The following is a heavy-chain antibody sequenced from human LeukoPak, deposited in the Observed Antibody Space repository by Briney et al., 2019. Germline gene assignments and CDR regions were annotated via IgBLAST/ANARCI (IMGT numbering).Heavy chain of an antibody. V-gene: IGHV4-39*07. D-gene: IGHD3-10*01. CDR1: GGSISSSSYY. J-gene: IGHJ4*02. CDR3: AREIWFGELLEN. CDR2: IYYSGST. Sequence: PSETLSLTCTVSGGSISSSSYYWGWIRQPPGKGLEWIGSIYYSGSTYYNPSLKSRVTISVDTSKNQFSLKLSSVTAADTAVYYCAREIWFGELLENWGQGTLVTVSS.